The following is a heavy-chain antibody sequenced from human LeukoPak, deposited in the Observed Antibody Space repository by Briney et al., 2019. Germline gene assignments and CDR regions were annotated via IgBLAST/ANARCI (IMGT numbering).Heavy chain of an antibody. V-gene: IGHV3-23*01. CDR1: GFTFSGYG. D-gene: IGHD3-22*01. CDR3: AKDHDNEYYFDY. Sequence: PGGSLRLSCAASGFTFSGYGMSWVRQAPGKGLEWVSGISGNGGSTDYADSVKGRFTISRDNAKNTLYLQMNSLRAEDTAVYYYAKDHDNEYYFDYWGQGTMVTVSS. CDR2: ISGNGGST. J-gene: IGHJ4*02.